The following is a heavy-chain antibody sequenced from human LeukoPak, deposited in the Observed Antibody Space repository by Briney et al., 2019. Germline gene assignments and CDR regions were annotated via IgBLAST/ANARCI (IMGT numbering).Heavy chain of an antibody. D-gene: IGHD3-16*01. CDR1: GGSISSYY. J-gene: IGHJ4*02. V-gene: IGHV4-59*01. CDR2: IYYSGST. Sequence: PSETLSLTCTLSGGSISSYYWSWIRQPPGKGLEWIGYIYYSGSTNYNPSLKSRVTISVDTSKYQFSLKLSSVTAADTAVYYCAGGVSAPLDYWGQGTLVTVSS. CDR3: AGGVSAPLDY.